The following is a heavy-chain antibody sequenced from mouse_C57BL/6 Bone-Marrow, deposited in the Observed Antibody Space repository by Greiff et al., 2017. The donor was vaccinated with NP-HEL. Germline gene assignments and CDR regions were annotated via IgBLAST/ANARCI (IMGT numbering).Heavy chain of an antibody. D-gene: IGHD1-1*01. CDR3: ARPPYYGSRAWFAY. Sequence: VQLQQSGAELVKPGASVKLSCKASGYTFTSYWMHWVKQRPGQGLEWIGMIPPNSGSTNYNEKFKSKATLTVDKSSSTAYMQLSSLTSEDSAVYYCARPPYYGSRAWFAYWGQGTLVTVSA. J-gene: IGHJ3*01. CDR1: GYTFTSYW. V-gene: IGHV1-64*01. CDR2: IPPNSGST.